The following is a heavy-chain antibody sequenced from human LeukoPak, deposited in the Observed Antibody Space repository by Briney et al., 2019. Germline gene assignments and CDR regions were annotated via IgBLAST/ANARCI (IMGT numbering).Heavy chain of an antibody. CDR2: INHSGST. D-gene: IGHD4-17*01. CDR3: ARAVGVTTVYYFDY. V-gene: IGHV4-34*01. Sequence: SETLSLTCAVYGGSFSGYYWSWIRQPPGKGLEWIGEINHSGSTNYNPSLKSRVTISADTSKNQFSLKLSSVTAADTAVYYCARAVGVTTVYYFDYWGQGTLVTVSS. J-gene: IGHJ4*02. CDR1: GGSFSGYY.